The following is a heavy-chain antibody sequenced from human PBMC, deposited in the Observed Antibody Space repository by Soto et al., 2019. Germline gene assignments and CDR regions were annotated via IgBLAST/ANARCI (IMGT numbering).Heavy chain of an antibody. J-gene: IGHJ4*02. V-gene: IGHV4-34*01. D-gene: IGHD3-10*01. CDR3: ARFTRITMVRGVIPFDY. CDR1: GGSFSGYY. Sequence: QVQLQQWGAGLLKPSETLSLTCAVYGGSFSGYYWSWIRQPPGKGLEWIGEINHSGSTNYNPSLKSRVTISVDTSKNQFSLKLSSVTAADTAVYYCARFTRITMVRGVIPFDYWGQGTLVTVSS. CDR2: INHSGST.